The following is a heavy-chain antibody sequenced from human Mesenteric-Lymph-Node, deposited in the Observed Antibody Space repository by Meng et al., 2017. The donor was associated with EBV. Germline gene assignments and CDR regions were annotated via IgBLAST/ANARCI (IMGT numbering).Heavy chain of an antibody. CDR1: GFTFSGYG. CDR2: IWYDGSNK. D-gene: IGHD4-17*01. CDR3: AREEDGDPFDY. Sequence: QVLLVGSGGGVAQPGRALRLSCAASGFTFSGYGMHWVRQAPGKGLEWVAVIWYDGSNKYYADSVKGRFTISRDNSKNTLYLQMNSLRAEDTAVYYCAREEDGDPFDYWGQGTLVTVSS. J-gene: IGHJ4*02. V-gene: IGHV3-33*01.